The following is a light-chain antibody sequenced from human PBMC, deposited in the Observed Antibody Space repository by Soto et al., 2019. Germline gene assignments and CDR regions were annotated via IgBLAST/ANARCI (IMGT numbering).Light chain of an antibody. Sequence: QSVLTQPASVSGSPGQSITISCTGTSSDIGGYNFVSWYQQHPGKAPKLMIYDVSNPPSGVSNRFSGSKSGNTASLTISGLQAEDEADYYCSSYTLRTPPVVFGGGTKLTVL. CDR2: DVS. J-gene: IGLJ2*01. CDR3: SSYTLRTPPVV. V-gene: IGLV2-14*01. CDR1: SSDIGGYNF.